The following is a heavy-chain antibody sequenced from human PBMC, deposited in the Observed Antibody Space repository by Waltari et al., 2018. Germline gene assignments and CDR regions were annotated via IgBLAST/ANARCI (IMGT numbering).Heavy chain of an antibody. D-gene: IGHD2-8*02. V-gene: IGHV3-48*01. CDR2: ISSSSSTI. CDR3: AKYRTGSSYDAFHL. CDR1: GFTFSSYS. Sequence: EVQLVESGGGLVQPGGSLRLSCAASGFTFSSYSMNWVRQAPGKGLEWVSYISSSSSTIYYADSVKGRFTISRDNAKNSLYLQMNSLRAEDTAVYYCAKYRTGSSYDAFHLWGQGTMVIVSS. J-gene: IGHJ3*01.